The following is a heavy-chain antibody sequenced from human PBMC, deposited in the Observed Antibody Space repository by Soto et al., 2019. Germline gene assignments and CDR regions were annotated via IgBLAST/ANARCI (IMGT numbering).Heavy chain of an antibody. Sequence: EVQLLETGGDLVQPGGSLRLSCAASGFTFSSYAMSWVRQAPGKGLEWVSAISGSGGSTYYADSVKGRFTISRDNSKNTLYLQMNSLRAEDTAVYYCAKDPIVVVPAAILGSFDYWGQGTLVTVSS. CDR3: AKDPIVVVPAAILGSFDY. CDR1: GFTFSSYA. J-gene: IGHJ4*02. D-gene: IGHD2-2*01. V-gene: IGHV3-23*01. CDR2: ISGSGGST.